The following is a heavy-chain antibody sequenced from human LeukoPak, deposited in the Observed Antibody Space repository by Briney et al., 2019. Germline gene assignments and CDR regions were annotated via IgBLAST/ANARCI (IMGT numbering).Heavy chain of an antibody. D-gene: IGHD1-26*01. Sequence: SGTLSLTCTVSGGSISSYYWSWIRQPAGKGLEWIGHIYTSGNTNYNPSLKSRVTMSVDTSKNQFSLRLSSVTAADTAMYYCASYSGSYAYYAYWGQGTRVTASS. CDR2: IYTSGNT. CDR1: GGSISSYY. CDR3: ASYSGSYAYYAY. V-gene: IGHV4-4*07. J-gene: IGHJ4*02.